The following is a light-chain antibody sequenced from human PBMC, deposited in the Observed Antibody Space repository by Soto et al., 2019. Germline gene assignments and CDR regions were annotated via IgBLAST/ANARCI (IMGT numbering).Light chain of an antibody. J-gene: IGKJ2*01. V-gene: IGKV3-15*01. CDR2: GAS. Sequence: EIVMTQSPDTLSVSPGERVTLSCRASQSITNTLTWYQQKPGQAPRLLIYGASTRATGIPARFSGSGSGTEFTLTISSPQSEGFAVYYCQQYTNWYTFGQGTKLEIK. CDR3: QQYTNWYT. CDR1: QSITNT.